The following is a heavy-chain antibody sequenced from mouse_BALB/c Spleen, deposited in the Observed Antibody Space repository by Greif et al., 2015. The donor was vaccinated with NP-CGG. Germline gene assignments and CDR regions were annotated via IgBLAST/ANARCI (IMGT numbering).Heavy chain of an antibody. CDR2: INPDSSTI. CDR3: ARNWDVGFAY. V-gene: IGHV4-1*02. Sequence: EVQLQESGGGLVQPGGSLKLSCAASGFDFSRYWMSWVRQAPGKGLEWIGKINPDSSTINYTPSLKDKFIISSDNAKNTLYLQMSKVRSEDTALYYCARNWDVGFAYWGQGTLVTVSA. CDR1: GFDFSRYW. D-gene: IGHD4-1*01. J-gene: IGHJ3*01.